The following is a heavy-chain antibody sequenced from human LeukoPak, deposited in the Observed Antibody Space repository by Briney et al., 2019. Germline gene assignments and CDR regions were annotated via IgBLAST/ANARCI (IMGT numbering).Heavy chain of an antibody. V-gene: IGHV4-4*07. D-gene: IGHD6-19*01. CDR2: IYTSGST. CDR3: ARLIAVAGTYYYGMDV. Sequence: SETLSLTCTVSGGSISSYYWSWIRQPAGKGLEWIGRIYTSGSTNYNPSLKSRDTMSVDTSKNQFSLKLSSVTAADTAVYYCARLIAVAGTYYYGMDVWGQGTTVTVSS. J-gene: IGHJ6*02. CDR1: GGSISSYY.